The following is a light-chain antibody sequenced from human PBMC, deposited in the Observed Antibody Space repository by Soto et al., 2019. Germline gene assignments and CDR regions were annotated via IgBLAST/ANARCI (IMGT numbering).Light chain of an antibody. Sequence: EIVMTQSPATLSVSPGERATLSCRASQSVRSNLAWYQQKPGQAPRLLIYGASTRATGIPARFSGSGSGTEFTLTISSLQSEYFAVYFCQQYNNWPFTFGPGTKVDIK. V-gene: IGKV3-15*01. CDR3: QQYNNWPFT. CDR1: QSVRSN. J-gene: IGKJ3*01. CDR2: GAS.